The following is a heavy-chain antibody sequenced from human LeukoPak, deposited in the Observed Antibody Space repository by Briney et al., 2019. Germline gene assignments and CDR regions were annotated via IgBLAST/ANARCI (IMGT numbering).Heavy chain of an antibody. D-gene: IGHD6-13*01. J-gene: IGHJ4*02. CDR3: ARALAAAAGRRAGMMGD. CDR2: INAGGGGT. CDR1: GYTFTRYY. Sequence: ASVKVSCKASGYTFTRYYMHWVRQAPGQGLEWMGIINAGGGGTSYAQKFQDRVIMTRDMSTSTVYMELSSLRSEDAAVYYCARALAAAAGRRAGMMGDWGQGTLVTVSS. V-gene: IGHV1-46*01.